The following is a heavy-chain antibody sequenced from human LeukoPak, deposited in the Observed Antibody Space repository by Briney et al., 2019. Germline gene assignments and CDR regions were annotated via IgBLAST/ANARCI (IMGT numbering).Heavy chain of an antibody. D-gene: IGHD3-16*01. CDR1: GYTFTSNY. Sequence: ASVKVSCKAFGYTFTSNYMHWVRQAPGQGLEWMGWINPNSGDTNYAQKFQGRVTMTRDTSVSTAYMELSRLRSDDTAVYYCARVRYRLAETYIDYWGQGTLVTVSS. V-gene: IGHV1-2*02. CDR3: ARVRYRLAETYIDY. J-gene: IGHJ4*02. CDR2: INPNSGDT.